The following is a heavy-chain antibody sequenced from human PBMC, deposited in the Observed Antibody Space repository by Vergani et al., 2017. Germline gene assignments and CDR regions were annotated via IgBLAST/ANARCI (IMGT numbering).Heavy chain of an antibody. D-gene: IGHD2-2*01. CDR2: INPNSGGT. CDR1: GYTFTGYY. J-gene: IGHJ3*02. V-gene: IGHV1-2*02. Sequence: QVQLVQSGAEVKKPGASVKVSCKASGYTFTGYYMHWVRQAPGQGLEWMGWINPNSGGTNYAQKFQGRVTMTRDTSISTAYMELSRLRSEDTAVYYCATLIFSVVVPGNRAGTKYAFDIWGQGTMVTVSS. CDR3: ATLIFSVVVPGNRAGTKYAFDI.